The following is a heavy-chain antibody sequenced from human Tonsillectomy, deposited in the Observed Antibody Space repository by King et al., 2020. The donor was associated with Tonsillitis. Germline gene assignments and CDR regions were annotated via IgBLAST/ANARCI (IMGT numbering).Heavy chain of an antibody. V-gene: IGHV3-23*04. D-gene: IGHD2-2*02. CDR1: GFTFSSYA. Sequence: VQLVESGGGLVQPGGSLRLSCAASGFTFSSYAMTWVRQAPGKGLEWVSAISGSGGSTYYADSVKGRFTISRDNSKNTLYLQTNSLRAEDTALYYCAKGGGYCSSTSCYTGWYLDLWGRGTLVTVSS. J-gene: IGHJ2*01. CDR2: ISGSGGST. CDR3: AKGGGYCSSTSCYTGWYLDL.